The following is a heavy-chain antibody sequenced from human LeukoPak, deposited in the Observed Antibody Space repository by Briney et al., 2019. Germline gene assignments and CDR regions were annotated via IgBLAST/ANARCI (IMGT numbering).Heavy chain of an antibody. CDR2: INAGNGNT. V-gene: IGHV1-3*01. D-gene: IGHD6-6*01. Sequence: GASVKVSCKASGYTFTSYAMHWVRQAPGQRLEWMGWINAGNGNTKYSQKFQGRVTITRDTSASTAYMELSSLRSEDTAVYYCARVASIAARRGTTGSWFDPWGQGTLVTVSS. CDR1: GYTFTSYA. CDR3: ARVASIAARRGTTGSWFDP. J-gene: IGHJ5*02.